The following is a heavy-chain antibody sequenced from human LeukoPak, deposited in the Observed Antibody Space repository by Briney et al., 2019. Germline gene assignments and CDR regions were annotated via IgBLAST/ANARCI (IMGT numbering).Heavy chain of an antibody. V-gene: IGHV4-4*07. D-gene: IGHD3-22*01. J-gene: IGHJ4*02. Sequence: SETLSLTCTVSGGSISSYYWSWIRQPAGKGLEWIGRIYTSGSTNYNPSLKSRVTISVDTSKNQFSLKLSSVTAADTAVYYCASRTYYYDSSGYHWGQGTLVTVSS. CDR1: GGSISSYY. CDR2: IYTSGST. CDR3: ASRTYYYDSSGYH.